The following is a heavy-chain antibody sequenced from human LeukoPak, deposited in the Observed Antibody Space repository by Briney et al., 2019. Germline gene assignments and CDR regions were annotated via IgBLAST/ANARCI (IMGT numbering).Heavy chain of an antibody. D-gene: IGHD1-1*01. Sequence: GESLKISCQGSGYSFTSYWIGWVRQVPGKGLECMGIIYPGDSDTRYSPSFQGQVTISADRSISTAYLQWSSLQASDTAMYYCARHETGPYFDYWGQGTLVTVSS. CDR3: ARHETGPYFDY. V-gene: IGHV5-51*01. J-gene: IGHJ4*02. CDR2: IYPGDSDT. CDR1: GYSFTSYW.